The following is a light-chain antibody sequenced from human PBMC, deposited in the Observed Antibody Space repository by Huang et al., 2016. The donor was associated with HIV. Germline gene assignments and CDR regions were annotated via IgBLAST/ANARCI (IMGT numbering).Light chain of an antibody. CDR2: SVS. CDR3: QQYYNWPWT. CDR1: QYVGTS. Sequence: EILVTQSPATLSVSPGKGATLSCRASQYVGTSLAWYQQKPGQSPRLVIHSVSTRATGFPARFSGSGSRTEFTLTITSLQSEDCALYYCQQYYNWPWTFGLGTKVEI. V-gene: IGKV3-15*01. J-gene: IGKJ1*01.